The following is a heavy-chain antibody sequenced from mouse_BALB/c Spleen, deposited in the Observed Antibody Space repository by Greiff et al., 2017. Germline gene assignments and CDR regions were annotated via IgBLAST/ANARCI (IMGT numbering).Heavy chain of an antibody. CDR2: ISSGGSYT. CDR3: ARSDYDSDY. V-gene: IGHV5-9-3*01. Sequence: EVKVVESGGGLVKPGGSLKLSCAASGFTFSSYAMSWVRQTPEKRLEWVATISSGGSYTYYPDSVKGRFTISRDNAKNTLYLQMSSLRSEDTAMYYCARSDYDSDYWGQGTTLTVSS. D-gene: IGHD2-4*01. J-gene: IGHJ2*01. CDR1: GFTFSSYA.